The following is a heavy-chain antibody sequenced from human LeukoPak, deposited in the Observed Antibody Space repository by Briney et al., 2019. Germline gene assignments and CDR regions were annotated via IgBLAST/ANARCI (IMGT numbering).Heavy chain of an antibody. Sequence: SQTLSLTCAVSGGSISSGGYSWSWIRQPPGKDLEWIGYIYHSGSTYYNPSLKSRVTISVDRSKNQFSLKLSSVTAADTAVYYCARGYSSSSGYYFDYWGQGTLVTVSS. D-gene: IGHD6-6*01. J-gene: IGHJ4*02. CDR2: IYHSGST. CDR3: ARGYSSSSGYYFDY. CDR1: GGSISSGGYS. V-gene: IGHV4-30-2*01.